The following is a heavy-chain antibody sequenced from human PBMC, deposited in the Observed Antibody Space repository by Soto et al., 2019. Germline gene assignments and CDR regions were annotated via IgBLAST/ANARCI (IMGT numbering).Heavy chain of an antibody. CDR1: GFTFRSYG. V-gene: IGHV3-33*01. Sequence: QMQLVESGGGVVQPGRSLRLSCAASGFTFRSYGIRWVLQAPGKGLEWVALIWFDGSKKYYVDSVKGRFAVSRDNSKNTLYLQMNSLRVEDTAVYYCARDRLVPYGYGMDVWGQGTTVTVSS. CDR2: IWFDGSKK. J-gene: IGHJ6*02. D-gene: IGHD2-2*01. CDR3: ARDRLVPYGYGMDV.